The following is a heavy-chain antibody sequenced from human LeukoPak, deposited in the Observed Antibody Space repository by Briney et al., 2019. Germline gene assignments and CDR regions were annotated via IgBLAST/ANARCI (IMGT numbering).Heavy chain of an antibody. CDR1: GFTFSSYW. CDR3: AKGDRGYSYGLDY. J-gene: IGHJ4*02. Sequence: GGSLRLSCAVSGFTFSSYWMSWVRQAPGKGLEWLANIKQDGSKKYYVDSVKGRFTISRDNAKKSLYLQMNSLRVEDTAVYHCAKGDRGYSYGLDYWGQGTLVTVSS. CDR2: IKQDGSKK. D-gene: IGHD5-18*01. V-gene: IGHV3-7*01.